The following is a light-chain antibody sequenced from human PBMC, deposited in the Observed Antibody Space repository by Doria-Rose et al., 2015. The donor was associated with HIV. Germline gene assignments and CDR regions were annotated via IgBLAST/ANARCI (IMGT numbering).Light chain of an antibody. CDR1: NIGTKS. J-gene: IGLJ1*01. Sequence: VLTQPPSASAAPGQTARVTCGGDNIGTKSVHWYQQSPAQAPVVVAYDDGDRPSGIPERLSGSNSGNTATLTISRVEAGDEADYYCQVWDSSSDRYVFGTGTKVTVL. CDR2: DDG. CDR3: QVWDSSSDRYV. V-gene: IGLV3-21*02.